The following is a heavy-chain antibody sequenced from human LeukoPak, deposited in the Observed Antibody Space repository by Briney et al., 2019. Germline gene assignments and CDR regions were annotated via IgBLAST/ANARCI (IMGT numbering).Heavy chain of an antibody. CDR3: AKRVPYSATSAYFDY. Sequence: GGSLRLSCTVSGFTFSSFAMTWVRQAPGKGLEWVSSIDPSGADTYYADSVKGRFTISRNNSKNTLYLQVNSLRAEDTALYYCAKRVPYSATSAYFDYWGQGTLVTVSS. J-gene: IGHJ4*02. D-gene: IGHD1-26*01. CDR2: IDPSGADT. CDR1: GFTFSSFA. V-gene: IGHV3-23*01.